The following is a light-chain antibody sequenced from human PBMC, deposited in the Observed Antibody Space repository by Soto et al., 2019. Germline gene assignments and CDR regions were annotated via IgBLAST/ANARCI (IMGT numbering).Light chain of an antibody. CDR2: GAI. V-gene: IGKV3-15*01. CDR3: QQYNDWPRT. J-gene: IGKJ1*01. Sequence: EIVLTQSPGTLSLSPGERATLSCRAGEVISTNLAWYQQRPGQAPRLLIYGAITRATGIPDRFSGSGSGTEFTLTISSLQSEDFEVYYCQQYNDWPRTFGQGTKVDIK. CDR1: EVISTN.